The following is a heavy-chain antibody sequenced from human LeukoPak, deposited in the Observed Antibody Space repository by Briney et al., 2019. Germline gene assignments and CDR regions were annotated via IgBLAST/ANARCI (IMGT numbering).Heavy chain of an antibody. CDR3: ASPWFGESPPTYYYGMDV. V-gene: IGHV4-34*01. CDR1: GGSISSYY. J-gene: IGHJ6*02. CDR2: INHSGST. D-gene: IGHD3-10*01. Sequence: SETLSLTCTVSGGSISSYYWSWIRQPPGKGLEWIGEINHSGSTNYNPSLKSRVTISVDTSKNQFSLKLSSVTAADTAVYYCASPWFGESPPTYYYGMDVWGQGTTVTASS.